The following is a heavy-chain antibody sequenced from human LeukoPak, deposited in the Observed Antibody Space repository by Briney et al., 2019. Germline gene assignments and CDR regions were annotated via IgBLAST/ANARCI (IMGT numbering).Heavy chain of an antibody. V-gene: IGHV1-2*06. CDR1: GQSLTGYF. CDR3: ARLGLHGSGTYYFFDY. J-gene: IGHJ4*02. Sequence: ASVKVSCKASGQSLTGYFIHWERQAPGQGLEWVGRIDPNTGDTIYAQNFQGRVIVTSATSISTAYMELSRLTSDDTAVYFCARLGLHGSGTYYFFDYWGQGTLVTVSS. D-gene: IGHD3-10*01. CDR2: IDPNTGDT.